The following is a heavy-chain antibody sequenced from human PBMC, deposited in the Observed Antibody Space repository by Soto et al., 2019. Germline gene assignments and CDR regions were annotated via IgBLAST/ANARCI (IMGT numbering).Heavy chain of an antibody. D-gene: IGHD3-3*01. CDR2: IYHSGST. V-gene: IGHV4-4*02. CDR3: ARLGFETPGHFSVYYYGMDV. J-gene: IGHJ6*02. CDR1: GGSITSSNW. Sequence: KASETLSLTCAVSGGSITSSNWWSWVRQPPGKGLEWIGEIYHSGSTNYNPSLKSRVTISVDKSKNQFSLKLSSVTAADTAVYYCARLGFETPGHFSVYYYGMDVWGQGTTVTVSS.